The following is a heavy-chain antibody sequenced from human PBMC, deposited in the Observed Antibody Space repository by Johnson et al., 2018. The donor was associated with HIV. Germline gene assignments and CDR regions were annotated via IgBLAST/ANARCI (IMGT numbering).Heavy chain of an antibody. CDR3: ASTSSGWFYAFDI. Sequence: MQLVESGGGLVKPGGSLRLSCAASEFNVSSNYMNWVRQAPGKGLEWVSSISGSDGATYYAVSVKGRFTISTDNSNNTLYLQMNSLRAEDTAVYYCASTSSGWFYAFDIWGQGTTVTVSS. CDR1: EFNVSSNY. J-gene: IGHJ3*02. D-gene: IGHD6-19*01. CDR2: SGSDGAT. V-gene: IGHV3-66*02.